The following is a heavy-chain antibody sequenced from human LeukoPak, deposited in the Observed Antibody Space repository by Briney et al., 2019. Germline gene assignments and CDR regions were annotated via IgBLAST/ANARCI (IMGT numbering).Heavy chain of an antibody. CDR3: ARAGDKGDY. CDR2: IKQDGSEK. V-gene: IGHV3-7*01. CDR1: GFTFSSYW. D-gene: IGHD4-23*01. J-gene: IGHJ4*02. Sequence: GGSLRLSCAASGFTFSSYWMSWVRQAPGKGLEWVANIKQDGSEKSYVDSVKGRFTISRDNAKNSLYLKMNSLRAEDTALYYCARAGDKGDYWGQGTLVTVSS.